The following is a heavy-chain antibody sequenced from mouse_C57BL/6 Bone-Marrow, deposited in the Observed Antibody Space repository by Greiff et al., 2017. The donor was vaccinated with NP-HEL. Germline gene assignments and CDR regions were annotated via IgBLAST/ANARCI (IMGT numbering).Heavy chain of an antibody. J-gene: IGHJ1*03. CDR2: IDPENGDT. V-gene: IGHV14-4*01. CDR1: GFNIKDDY. D-gene: IGHD1-2*01. Sequence: VQLQQSGAELVRPGASVKLSCTASGFNIKDDYMHWVKQRPEQGLEWIGWIDPENGDTEYASKFQGKATITADTSSNTAYLQLSSLTSEDTAVYYGTTGLLRQGWYFDVWGTGTTVTVSS. CDR3: TTGLLRQGWYFDV.